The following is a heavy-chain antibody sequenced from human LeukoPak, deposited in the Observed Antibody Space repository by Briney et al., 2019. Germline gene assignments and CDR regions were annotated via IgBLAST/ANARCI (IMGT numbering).Heavy chain of an antibody. CDR3: ARQGPGDLTSFDY. CDR1: GGSISSYY. J-gene: IGHJ4*02. CDR2: IYYSRST. Sequence: SETLSLTCTVSGGSISSYYWSWIRQPPGKGLEWIGYIYYSRSTNYNPSLKSRVTISVDTSKNQFSLKLSSVTAADTAVYYCARQGPGDLTSFDYWGQGTLVTVSS. D-gene: IGHD3-16*01. V-gene: IGHV4-59*08.